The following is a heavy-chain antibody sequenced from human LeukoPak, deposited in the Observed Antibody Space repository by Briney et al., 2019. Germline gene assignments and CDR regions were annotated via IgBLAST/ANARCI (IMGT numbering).Heavy chain of an antibody. V-gene: IGHV3-48*03. D-gene: IGHD2-2*01. Sequence: GGSLRLSCAASGFTFSEYEMNWVRQAPGKGLEWVSDISSGGTTIFYADSVKGRFTISRDNAKNSLYLQMYSLRDEDTAIYYFTRGLVVWGQGALVTVSS. CDR3: TRGLVV. CDR2: ISSGGTTI. CDR1: GFTFSEYE. J-gene: IGHJ4*02.